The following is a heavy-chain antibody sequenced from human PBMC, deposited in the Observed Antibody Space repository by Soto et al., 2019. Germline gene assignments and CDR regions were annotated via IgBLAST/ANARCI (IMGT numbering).Heavy chain of an antibody. D-gene: IGHD3-3*01. CDR3: AHSTYDFWGLNWFDP. J-gene: IGHJ5*02. Sequence: SGPTLVKPTQTLTLTCTFSGFSLSTSGVGVGWIRQPPGKALEWLELIYWDDDKRYSPSLKSRRTITKDTSKNQVVLKMTNMDPGDTATYYCAHSTYDFWGLNWFDPWGQGTLVTVSS. CDR1: GFSLSTSGVG. V-gene: IGHV2-5*02. CDR2: IYWDDDK.